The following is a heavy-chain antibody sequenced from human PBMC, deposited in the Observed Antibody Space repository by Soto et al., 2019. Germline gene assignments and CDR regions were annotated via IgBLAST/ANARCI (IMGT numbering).Heavy chain of an antibody. Sequence: QVQLVESGGNLVKPGGSLRLSCAGSGFTFSDYYMSWLRQAPGKGLAWVSYISSSGNFIYYADSVKGRFTISRDNAKNSLYLQMNSLRAEDTAVYYCARDLGYYASDGYFDYWGQGTLVTVSS. CDR1: GFTFSDYY. J-gene: IGHJ4*02. D-gene: IGHD3-22*01. V-gene: IGHV3-11*01. CDR2: ISSSGNFI. CDR3: ARDLGYYASDGYFDY.